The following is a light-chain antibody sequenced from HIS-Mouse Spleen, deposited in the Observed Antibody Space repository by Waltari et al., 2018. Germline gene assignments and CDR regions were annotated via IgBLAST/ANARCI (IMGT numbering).Light chain of an antibody. Sequence: SSELTQDPAVSVALGPTVRITCQGDRLRRYYASWYQQKPGQAPVLVIYGKNNRPSGIPDRFSGSSSGNTASLTITGAQAEDEADYYCNSRDSSGNREVFGTGTKVTVL. V-gene: IGLV3-19*01. CDR3: NSRDSSGNREV. J-gene: IGLJ1*01. CDR1: RLRRYY. CDR2: GKN.